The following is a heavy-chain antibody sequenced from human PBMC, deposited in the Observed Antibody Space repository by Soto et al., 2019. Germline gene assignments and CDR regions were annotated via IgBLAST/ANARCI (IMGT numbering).Heavy chain of an antibody. CDR2: INGDGSNT. J-gene: IGHJ6*02. CDR1: GFTFSSYW. Sequence: EVQLVESGGGLVQPGGSLRLSCAAAGFTFSSYWMHWVRQAPGKGLVWVSRINGDGSNTFYADSVKGRFTISRDNAKNTVYLQMNSLRADDTAVYYCARGIQYRYGMDVWGQGTTVTVSS. V-gene: IGHV3-74*01. CDR3: ARGIQYRYGMDV. D-gene: IGHD4-4*01.